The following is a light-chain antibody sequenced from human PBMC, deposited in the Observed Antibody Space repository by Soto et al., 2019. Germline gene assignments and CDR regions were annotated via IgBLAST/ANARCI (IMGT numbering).Light chain of an antibody. Sequence: DIQIAQSPSSLSASLGDRVTITCQASQDISNYLNWYQQRPGKAPKLLIYDASNLETGVPSRFSGSGSGTDFTLTISSLQPEDFETYYCQQNYSNPWTFGQGTKVDIK. CDR1: QDISNY. CDR2: DAS. CDR3: QQNYSNPWT. V-gene: IGKV1-33*01. J-gene: IGKJ1*01.